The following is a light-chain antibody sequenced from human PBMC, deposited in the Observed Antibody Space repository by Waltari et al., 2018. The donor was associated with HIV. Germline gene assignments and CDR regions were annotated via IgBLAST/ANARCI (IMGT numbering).Light chain of an antibody. V-gene: IGLV1-51*02. CDR3: TSYASSSSLL. CDR2: ENN. Sequence: QSVLTQPPSVSAAPGQKVTISCSGSTSNIGNGYVSWYQQLPGTAPKLLIYENNKRPSGIPDRFSGSKSGTSATLGITGLQTGDEADYYCTSYASSSSLLFGGGTKLTVL. CDR1: TSNIGNGY. J-gene: IGLJ2*01.